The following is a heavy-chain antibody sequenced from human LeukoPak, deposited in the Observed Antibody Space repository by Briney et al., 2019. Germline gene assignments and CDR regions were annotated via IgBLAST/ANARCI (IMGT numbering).Heavy chain of an antibody. CDR3: ARGHPVVAATHWDY. D-gene: IGHD2-15*01. J-gene: IGHJ4*02. CDR2: INHSGST. CDR1: GGSFSGYY. V-gene: IGHV4-34*01. Sequence: KPSETLSLTCAVYGGSFSGYYWSWIRQPPGKGLEWIGEINHSGSTNYNPSLKSRLTISVDTSKNQFSLKLSSVTAADTAVYYCARGHPVVAATHWDYWGQGTLVTVSS.